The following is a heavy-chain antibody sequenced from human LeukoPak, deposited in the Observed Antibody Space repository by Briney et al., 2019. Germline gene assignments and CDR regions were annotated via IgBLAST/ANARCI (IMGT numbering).Heavy chain of an antibody. CDR1: GYTFTSYD. Sequence: ASVKVSCKASGYTFTSYDINWVRQATGQGLEWMGWMNPNSGNTGYAQKFQGRVTMTRNTSISTAYMELSSLRSEDAAVYYCARRPATVKKQDYYYGMDVWGQGTTVTVSS. V-gene: IGHV1-8*01. J-gene: IGHJ6*02. CDR3: ARRPATVKKQDYYYGMDV. CDR2: MNPNSGNT. D-gene: IGHD2-2*01.